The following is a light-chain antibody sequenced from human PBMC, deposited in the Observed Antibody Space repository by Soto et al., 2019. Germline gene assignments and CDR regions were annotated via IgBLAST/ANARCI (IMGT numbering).Light chain of an antibody. CDR2: EGS. V-gene: IGLV2-23*01. J-gene: IGLJ1*01. Sequence: QSALTQPASVSGSPGQSITISYTGTSSDVGSYNLVSWYQQHPGKAPKLMIYEGSKRPSGVSNRFSGSKSGNTASLTISGLQAEDEADYYCCSYAGSSTSLVFGTGTKVTVL. CDR3: CSYAGSSTSLV. CDR1: SSDVGSYNL.